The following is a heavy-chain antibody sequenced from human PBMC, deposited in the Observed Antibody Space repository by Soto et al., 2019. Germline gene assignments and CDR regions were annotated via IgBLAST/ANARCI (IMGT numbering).Heavy chain of an antibody. CDR3: ARSSLYCSGGSCYSFYFDY. D-gene: IGHD2-15*01. V-gene: IGHV4-4*07. CDR1: GGSISSYY. CDR2: FYTSGST. J-gene: IGHJ4*02. Sequence: SETLSLTCTVSGGSISSYYWSWIRQPAGKGLEWIGRFYTSGSTNYNPSLKSRVTMSVDTSKNQFSLKLSSVTAADTAVYYCARSSLYCSGGSCYSFYFDYWGQGTLVTVS.